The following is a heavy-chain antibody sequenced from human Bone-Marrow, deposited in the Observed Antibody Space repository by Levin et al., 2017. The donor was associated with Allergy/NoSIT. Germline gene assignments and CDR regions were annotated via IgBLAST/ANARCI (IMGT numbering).Heavy chain of an antibody. CDR1: GFGFRSHA. Sequence: LSLPCAASGFGFRSHAMSWVRQAPGKGLEWVSLISASGTRTYFADSVKGRFTISRDNSRNTLHLQMNSLRAEDTAVYYCAREDQLIAAPYYYYGMDVWGQGTTVTVSS. V-gene: IGHV3-23*01. D-gene: IGHD2-15*01. J-gene: IGHJ6*02. CDR2: ISASGTRT. CDR3: AREDQLIAAPYYYYGMDV.